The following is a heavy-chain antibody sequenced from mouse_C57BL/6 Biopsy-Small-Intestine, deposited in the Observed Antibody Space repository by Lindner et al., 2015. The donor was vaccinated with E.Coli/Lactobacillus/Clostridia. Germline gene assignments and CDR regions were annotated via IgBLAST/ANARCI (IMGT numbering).Heavy chain of an antibody. D-gene: IGHD1-1*01. CDR2: IYPGDGDT. V-gene: IGHV1-80*01. J-gene: IGHJ1*03. CDR1: GYAFSSYW. CDR3: ARSYFYGSSWYFDV. Sequence: VQLQESGAELVKPGASVKISCIASGYAFSSYWMNWVRQRPGKGLEWIGLIYPGDGDTNYNGKFKGRAPLTADKSSSTASMQLSSLTSEDSAVYFCARSYFYGSSWYFDVWGTGTTVTVSS.